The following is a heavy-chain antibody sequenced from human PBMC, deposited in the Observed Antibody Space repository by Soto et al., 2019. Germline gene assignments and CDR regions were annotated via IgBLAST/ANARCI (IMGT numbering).Heavy chain of an antibody. Sequence: QVQLVQSGAEVKKPGSSVKVSCKTSGDTFTSSTLSWVRQAPGQGLEWMGRIVPILGVPNYAKKFQDRVTSVADKSTTTTYLERSSMRSADTAVYYCARDLATTGYVYFYGLDVWGQGATVTVSS. CDR3: ARDLATTGYVYFYGLDV. J-gene: IGHJ6*02. CDR2: IVPILGVP. D-gene: IGHD1-1*01. CDR1: GDTFTSST. V-gene: IGHV1-69*08.